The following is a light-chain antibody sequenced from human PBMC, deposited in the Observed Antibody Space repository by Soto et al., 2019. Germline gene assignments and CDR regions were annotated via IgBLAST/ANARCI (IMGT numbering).Light chain of an antibody. CDR1: QSVLYSSNNKNY. V-gene: IGKV4-1*01. CDR3: QQYYSTPPYT. J-gene: IGKJ2*01. Sequence: DIVMTQSPDSLAVSLGERATINCKSSQSVLYSSNNKNYLAWYQQKPGQPPKLLIYWASTRESGVPDRFSGSGSETQFTLTISNLQAEDVAVYYCQQYYSTPPYTFGQGTKLEIK. CDR2: WAS.